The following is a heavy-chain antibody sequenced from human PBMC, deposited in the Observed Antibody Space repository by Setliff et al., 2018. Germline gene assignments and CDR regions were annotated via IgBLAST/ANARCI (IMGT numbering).Heavy chain of an antibody. Sequence: SVKVSCKASGGFSTHAISWVRQVPRQGLECMGGIIPIFGTTDYAQNFQGRVMITTDESTSSAYLEMSNMRSEDTAVYYCASALIRRVAVAGKSQFDYWGQGTLVTVSS. CDR1: GGFSTHA. CDR3: ASALIRRVAVAGKSQFDY. V-gene: IGHV1-69*05. J-gene: IGHJ4*01. CDR2: IIPIFGTT. D-gene: IGHD6-19*01.